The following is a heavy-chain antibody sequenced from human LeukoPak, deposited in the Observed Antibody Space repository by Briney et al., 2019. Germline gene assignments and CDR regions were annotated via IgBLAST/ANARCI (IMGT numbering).Heavy chain of an antibody. Sequence: GGSLRLSCAASGFTFSNYAMSWVRQAPGKGLQWVSAISGSGGNTYYADSVKGRFTISRDNSENTLYLQMNSLRAEDTAVYYCAKSKETYNFYGMDVWGQGTTVTVSS. CDR1: GFTFSNYA. CDR2: ISGSGGNT. J-gene: IGHJ6*02. CDR3: AKSKETYNFYGMDV. V-gene: IGHV3-23*01.